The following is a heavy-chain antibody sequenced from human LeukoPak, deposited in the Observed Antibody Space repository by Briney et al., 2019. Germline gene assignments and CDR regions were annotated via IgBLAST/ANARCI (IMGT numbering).Heavy chain of an antibody. CDR3: ASGSSLDY. J-gene: IGHJ4*02. CDR2: ISAYNGNT. V-gene: IGHV1-18*01. CDR1: GYSLTTSG. D-gene: IGHD6-6*01. Sequence: ASVKVSCKASGYSLTTSGISWVRQAPGQGLEWMGWISAYNGNTNYAQKLQGRVTITTDTSTTTVYMELRGLRSDDTAVYYCASGSSLDYWGQGTLVTVSS.